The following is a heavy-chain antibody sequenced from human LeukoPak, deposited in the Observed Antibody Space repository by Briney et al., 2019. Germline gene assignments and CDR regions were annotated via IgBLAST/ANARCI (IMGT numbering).Heavy chain of an antibody. V-gene: IGHV1-2*04. CDR3: ARESSSWPKNWFDP. CDR2: INPNRGGT. D-gene: IGHD6-13*01. J-gene: IGHJ5*02. CDR1: GYTFTGYY. Sequence: GASVKVSCKASGYTFTGYYMHWVRQAPGQGLEWMGWINPNRGGTNYAQKFQGWVTMTRDTSISTAYMELSRLRSDDTAVYYCARESSSWPKNWFDPWGQGTLVTVSS.